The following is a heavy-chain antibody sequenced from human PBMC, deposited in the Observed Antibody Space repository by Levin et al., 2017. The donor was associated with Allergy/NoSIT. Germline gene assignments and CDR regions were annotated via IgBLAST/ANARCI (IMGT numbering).Heavy chain of an antibody. J-gene: IGHJ3*02. D-gene: IGHD6-13*01. CDR2: IYPGDSDT. CDR3: TCSSSSADAFDI. CDR1: GYSFTSYW. V-gene: IGHV5-51*01. Sequence: GASVKVSCKGSGYSFTSYWIGWVRQMPGKGLEWMGIIYPGDSDTRYSPSFQGQVTISADKSISTAYLQWSSLKASDTAMYYCTCSSSSADAFDIWGQGTMVTVSS.